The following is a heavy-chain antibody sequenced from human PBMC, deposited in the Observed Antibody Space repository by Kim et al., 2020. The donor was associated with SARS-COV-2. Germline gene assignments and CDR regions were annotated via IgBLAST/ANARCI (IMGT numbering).Heavy chain of an antibody. CDR1: GFTFSNAW. Sequence: GGSLRLSCAASGFTFSNAWMSWVRQAPGKGLEWVGRIKSKTDGGTTDYAAPVKGRFTISRDDSKNTLYLQMNSLKTEDTAVYYCTTEEVGDYVWGSYRYTMVDYWGQGTLVTVSS. D-gene: IGHD3-16*02. CDR3: TTEEVGDYVWGSYRYTMVDY. J-gene: IGHJ4*02. V-gene: IGHV3-15*01. CDR2: IKSKTDGGTT.